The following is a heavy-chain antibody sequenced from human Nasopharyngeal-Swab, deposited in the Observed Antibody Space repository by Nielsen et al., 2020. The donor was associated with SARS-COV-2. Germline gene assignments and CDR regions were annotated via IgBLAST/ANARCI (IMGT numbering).Heavy chain of an antibody. J-gene: IGHJ4*02. D-gene: IGHD2-2*02. Sequence: GGSLRLSCAASGFTFSDYYMSWIRQAPGKGLEWVSYISSSGSTLNNVDSVKGRFTISRDNAKKALYLQMNSLGAEDTAVYYCAKAETDTIPFDYWGQGTLVTVSS. CDR1: GFTFSDYY. V-gene: IGHV3-11*01. CDR3: AKAETDTIPFDY. CDR2: ISSSGSTL.